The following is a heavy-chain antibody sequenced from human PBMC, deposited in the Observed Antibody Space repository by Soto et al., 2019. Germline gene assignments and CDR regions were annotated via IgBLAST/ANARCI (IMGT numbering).Heavy chain of an antibody. J-gene: IGHJ6*02. V-gene: IGHV1-8*01. Sequence: VPVKVSCKASGYTFTSYDINWVRQATGQGLEWMGWMNPNSGNTGYAQKFQGSGTMTRNTSISTAYMELSSLRSEDTAVHYCARGYSSSCYTLIYYYYYGMDVWGQGTTVTVSS. D-gene: IGHD6-13*01. CDR3: ARGYSSSCYTLIYYYYYGMDV. CDR2: MNPNSGNT. CDR1: GYTFTSYD.